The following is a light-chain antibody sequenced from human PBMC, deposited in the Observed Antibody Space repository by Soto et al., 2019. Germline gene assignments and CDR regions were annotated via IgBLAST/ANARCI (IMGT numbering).Light chain of an antibody. CDR2: ENN. J-gene: IGLJ2*01. V-gene: IGLV1-51*02. Sequence: QSVLTQPPSVSAAPGQKVTISCSGSRSNIGNNYVSWYQHLPGTAPKLLIYENNKRPSGIPDRFSGSKSGTSATLGITGLQTGDEADYYCGTWDSSLSASVFGGGTKLTVL. CDR1: RSNIGNNY. CDR3: GTWDSSLSASV.